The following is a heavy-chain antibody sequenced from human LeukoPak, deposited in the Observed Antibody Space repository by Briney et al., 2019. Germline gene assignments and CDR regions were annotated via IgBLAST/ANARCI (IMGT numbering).Heavy chain of an antibody. Sequence: SVKVSCKASGGTFSSYSISWVRQAPGQGLEWMGGIISIFGTANYAHRFQGRVTITTDESTSTAYMELSSLRSEEAAVYYCSRGGTVVAAINRLTWFDAWGQGTLVTVSS. D-gene: IGHD2-15*01. CDR1: GGTFSSYS. J-gene: IGHJ5*02. CDR2: IISIFGTA. CDR3: SRGGTVVAAINRLTWFDA. V-gene: IGHV1-69*05.